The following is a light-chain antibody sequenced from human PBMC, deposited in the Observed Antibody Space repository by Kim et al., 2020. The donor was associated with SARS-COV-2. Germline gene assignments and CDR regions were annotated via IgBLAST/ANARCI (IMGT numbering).Light chain of an antibody. V-gene: IGKV1-39*01. Sequence: ASFADRDPITWRASQSINTYLNWDQEKPGEAPKLLIYATFNLQSGVPSRFSGSGSGTDFPLTNSSLRPEDFATYYCQQTYSPPRTFGQGTKVEIK. CDR1: QSINTY. CDR2: ATF. CDR3: QQTYSPPRT. J-gene: IGKJ1*01.